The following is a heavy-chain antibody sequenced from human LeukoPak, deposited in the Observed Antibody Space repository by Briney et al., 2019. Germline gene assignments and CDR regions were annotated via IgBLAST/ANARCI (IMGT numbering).Heavy chain of an antibody. J-gene: IGHJ4*02. V-gene: IGHV3-21*01. CDR3: ARAGAAAAGKLYGFDY. CDR2: ISSSSSYI. D-gene: IGHD6-13*01. Sequence: PGGSLRLSCAASGFTFSSYSMNWVRQAPGKGLEWVSSISSSSSYIYYADSVKGRFTISRDNAKNSLYLQMNSLRAEDTAVYYCARAGAAAAGKLYGFDYWGQGTLVTVSS. CDR1: GFTFSSYS.